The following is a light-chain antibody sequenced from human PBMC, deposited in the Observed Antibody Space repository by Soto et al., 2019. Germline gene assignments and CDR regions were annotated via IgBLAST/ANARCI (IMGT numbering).Light chain of an antibody. V-gene: IGLV2-23*02. Sequence: QSVLTQPASVSGSPGQSITISCTGTSSDVGSYNLVSWYQQHPGKAPKLMIYEVSKRPSGVSNRFSGSKSGNTASLTISGLQAEDEADSYCCSYAGSSTRWVFGGGTKVTVL. J-gene: IGLJ3*02. CDR1: SSDVGSYNL. CDR3: CSYAGSSTRWV. CDR2: EVS.